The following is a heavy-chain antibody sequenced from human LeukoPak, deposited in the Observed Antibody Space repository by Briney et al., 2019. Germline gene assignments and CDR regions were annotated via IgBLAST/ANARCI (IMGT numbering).Heavy chain of an antibody. CDR3: AKNGQSGFSFDP. CDR1: GGSLNGHY. V-gene: IGHV4-34*01. D-gene: IGHD3-3*01. Sequence: SETLSLTCAVYGGSLNGHYWSWIRQPPGKGLEWIGEGSESGGTKFNPSLKSRVTVSADTSKNQFSLKLNSVTAADTAVYYCAKNGQSGFSFDPWGQGTLVTVSS. J-gene: IGHJ5*02. CDR2: GSESGGT.